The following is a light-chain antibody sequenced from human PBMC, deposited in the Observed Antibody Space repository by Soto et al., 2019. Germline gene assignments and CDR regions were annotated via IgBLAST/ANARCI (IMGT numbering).Light chain of an antibody. CDR1: QSLLHSNGYNY. V-gene: IGKV2-28*01. Sequence: DIVMTQSPLSLPVTPGEPASISCRSSQSLLHSNGYNYSDWYLQKPGQSPQVLIYLGSNRASGVPDRFSGSGSGTDFTLKISRVEAEDVGVYYCMQALQTPLYTFGQGTKLEIK. CDR3: MQALQTPLYT. CDR2: LGS. J-gene: IGKJ2*01.